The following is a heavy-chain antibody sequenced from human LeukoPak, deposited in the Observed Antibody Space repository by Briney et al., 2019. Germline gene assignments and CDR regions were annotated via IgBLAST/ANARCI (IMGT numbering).Heavy chain of an antibody. CDR3: ARVGCSSTSCYKWFDP. D-gene: IGHD2-2*02. CDR1: GGTFSSYA. Sequence: SVKVSCKASGGTFSSYAISWVRQAPGQGLEWMGGIIPIFGTANYAQKFQGRVTITTDESTSTAYMELSILRSEDTAVYYCARVGCSSTSCYKWFDPWGQGTLVTVSS. V-gene: IGHV1-69*05. CDR2: IIPIFGTA. J-gene: IGHJ5*02.